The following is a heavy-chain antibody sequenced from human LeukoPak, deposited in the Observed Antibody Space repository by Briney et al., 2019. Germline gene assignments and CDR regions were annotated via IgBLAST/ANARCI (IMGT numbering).Heavy chain of an antibody. CDR3: ARAKGDNRDYPFDY. CDR2: INSSSSTI. CDR1: GFTFSSYN. D-gene: IGHD4-17*01. J-gene: IGHJ4*02. V-gene: IGHV3-48*01. Sequence: PAGSLRLSCAASGFTFSSYNMNWVRQAPGKGLEWVSYINSSSSTIYYADPVKGRFTISRDTAKNSLYLQMNRPRAEDTALYYCARAKGDNRDYPFDYWGQGSLVTVSS.